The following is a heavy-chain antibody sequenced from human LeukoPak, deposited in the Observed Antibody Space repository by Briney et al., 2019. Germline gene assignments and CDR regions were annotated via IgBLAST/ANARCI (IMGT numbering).Heavy chain of an antibody. CDR1: GGSISSSSYY. D-gene: IGHD1-1*01. CDR3: AAGRDWNDVRYYYYMDV. Sequence: SETLSLTCTVSGGSISSSSYYWGWIRQPPGKGLEWIGSIYYSGSTYYNPSLKSRVTISVDTSKNQFSLKLSSVTAADTAVYYCAAGRDWNDVRYYYYMDVWGKGTTVTISS. V-gene: IGHV4-39*01. CDR2: IYYSGST. J-gene: IGHJ6*03.